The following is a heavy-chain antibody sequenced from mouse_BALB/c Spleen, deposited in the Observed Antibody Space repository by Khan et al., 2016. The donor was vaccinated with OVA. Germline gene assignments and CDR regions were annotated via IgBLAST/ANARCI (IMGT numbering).Heavy chain of an antibody. CDR1: GFTFSSYA. CDR3: ARGYSNFVNPHYAMDY. Sequence: EVELVESGGGLVKPGGSLKLSCAASGFTFSSYAMSWVRQTPEKRLEWVASISSGGSTYYPDSVKGRFTISRDNARNILYLQMSSLRSEDTAMYYCARGYSNFVNPHYAMDYWGQGTSVTVSS. CDR2: ISSGGST. V-gene: IGHV5-6-5*01. D-gene: IGHD2-5*01. J-gene: IGHJ4*01.